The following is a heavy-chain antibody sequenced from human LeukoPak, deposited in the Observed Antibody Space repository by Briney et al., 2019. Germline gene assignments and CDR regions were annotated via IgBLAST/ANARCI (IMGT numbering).Heavy chain of an antibody. J-gene: IGHJ4*02. CDR1: GGSISGYY. CDR3: ARHFGYTQDYFDF. D-gene: IGHD1-1*01. V-gene: IGHV4-59*08. Sequence: SETLSLTCTVSGGSISGYYWTWIRQPPGKGLEWVANIYSSGTTNYNPSLQSRLTISVDTSKSQVSLKLSSVTAADAAIYYCARHFGYTQDYFDFWGQGTLVTVSS. CDR2: IYSSGTT.